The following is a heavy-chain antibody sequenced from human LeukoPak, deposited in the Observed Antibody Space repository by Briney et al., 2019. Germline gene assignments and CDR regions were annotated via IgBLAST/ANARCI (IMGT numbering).Heavy chain of an antibody. Sequence: GGSLTLSCAASGFTVSINYMNWLRQAPGQGLECVSVINSGGSTHYADSVKGRFTISRDNSKYTLYLQMNSLRAEDTAVYYCARDLYYYGSGSDNLLYYWGQGTLVTVSS. D-gene: IGHD3-10*01. V-gene: IGHV3-53*01. CDR3: ARDLYYYGSGSDNLLYY. J-gene: IGHJ4*02. CDR1: GFTVSINY. CDR2: INSGGST.